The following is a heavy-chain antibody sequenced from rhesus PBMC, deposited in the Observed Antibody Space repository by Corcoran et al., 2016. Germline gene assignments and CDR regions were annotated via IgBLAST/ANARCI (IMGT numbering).Heavy chain of an antibody. CDR1: GGSISSNY. CDR2: ISGSGGST. J-gene: IGHJ4*01. Sequence: QLQLQESGPGLVKPSETLSLTCAVSGGSISSNYCSWIRQPPGKGLEWIGRISGSGGSTDYNPSLKSRVTISTDTSKNQFSRKLSSVTAADTAVYYCAREVTYSWNADYWGQGVLVTVSS. CDR3: AREVTYSWNADY. D-gene: IGHD1-14*01. V-gene: IGHV4-173*01.